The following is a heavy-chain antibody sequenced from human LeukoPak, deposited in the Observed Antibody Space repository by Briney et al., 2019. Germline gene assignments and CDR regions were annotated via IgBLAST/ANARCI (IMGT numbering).Heavy chain of an antibody. Sequence: GGSLGLSCAASGFTFTSYAMTWVRQAQGKGLNGVSAISGSGGSTYYTDSVKGRFTISRDNSKNTLYLQMNSLRAEDTAVYYCAKEMSHGGNFDYWGQGTLVTVSS. CDR2: ISGSGGST. V-gene: IGHV3-23*01. J-gene: IGHJ4*02. CDR3: AKEMSHGGNFDY. D-gene: IGHD2-15*01. CDR1: GFTFTSYA.